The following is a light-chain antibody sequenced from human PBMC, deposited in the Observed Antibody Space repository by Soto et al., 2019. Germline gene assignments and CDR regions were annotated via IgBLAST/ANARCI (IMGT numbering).Light chain of an antibody. CDR2: GAS. CDR3: QQYTNWPPYT. V-gene: IGKV3-15*01. J-gene: IGKJ2*01. Sequence: EIVMTQSPATLSVSPGEGVTLSCRASQSVSSDLAWYQQKPGQAPRLLIYGASTRATGIPARFSGSGSGTEFTLTISSLQSEDFAVYYCQQYTNWPPYTFGQGTRLEIK. CDR1: QSVSSD.